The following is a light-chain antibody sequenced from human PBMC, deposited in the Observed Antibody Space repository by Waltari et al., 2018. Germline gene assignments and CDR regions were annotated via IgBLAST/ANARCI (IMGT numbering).Light chain of an antibody. CDR3: KSYTGTGSWV. CDR2: DVS. V-gene: IGLV2-14*03. J-gene: IGLJ3*02. Sequence: WYQRHPGKATKVIIYDVSQRPSGFSNRFSGCKSVNTASLTISGLQADDEADYYCKSYTGTGSWVFGGGTKLTVL.